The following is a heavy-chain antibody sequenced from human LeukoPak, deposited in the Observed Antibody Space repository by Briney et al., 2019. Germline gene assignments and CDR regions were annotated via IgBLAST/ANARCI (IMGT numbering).Heavy chain of an antibody. Sequence: ASVKVSCKASGFDFRDYFIHWVRQAPGQGLEWMGWVNPNSGGTNYAQKFQGRVTMTRDTSISTAYMELSSLRSEDTAIYYCARIRDGYNDAYDIWGQGTVVTVPS. CDR1: GFDFRDYF. J-gene: IGHJ3*02. CDR3: ARIRDGYNDAYDI. CDR2: VNPNSGGT. V-gene: IGHV1-2*02. D-gene: IGHD5-24*01.